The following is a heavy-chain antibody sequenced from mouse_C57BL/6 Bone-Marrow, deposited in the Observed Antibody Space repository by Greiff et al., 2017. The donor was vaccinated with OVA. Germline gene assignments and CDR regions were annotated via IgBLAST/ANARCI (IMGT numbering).Heavy chain of an antibody. V-gene: IGHV7-3*01. CDR3: ARSPIYYYGSSYWYFDV. D-gene: IGHD1-1*01. Sequence: EVHLVESGGGLVQPGGSLSLSCAASGFTFTDYYMSWVRQPPGKALEWLGFIRNKANGYTTEYSASVKGRFTISRDNSQSILYLQMNALRAEDSATYYCARSPIYYYGSSYWYFDVWGTGTTVTVSS. CDR1: GFTFTDYY. J-gene: IGHJ1*03. CDR2: IRNKANGYTT.